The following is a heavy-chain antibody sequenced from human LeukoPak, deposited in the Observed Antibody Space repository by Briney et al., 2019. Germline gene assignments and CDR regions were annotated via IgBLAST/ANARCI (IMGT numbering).Heavy chain of an antibody. D-gene: IGHD6-13*01. CDR1: GYTFTGYY. CDR3: AVIAAAGTQLDY. J-gene: IGHJ4*02. Sequence: ASVKVSCKASGYTFTGYYMHWVRQAPGQGLEWMGWINPNSGGTNYAQKFQGRVTMTRDTSISTAYMELSRLRSDDTAVYYCAVIAAAGTQLDYWGQGTLVTVSS. CDR2: INPNSGGT. V-gene: IGHV1-2*02.